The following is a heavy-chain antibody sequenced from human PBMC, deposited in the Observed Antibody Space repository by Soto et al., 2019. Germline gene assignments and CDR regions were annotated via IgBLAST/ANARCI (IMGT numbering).Heavy chain of an antibody. V-gene: IGHV3-23*01. J-gene: IGHJ6*02. D-gene: IGHD3-22*01. Sequence: GGSLRLSCAASGFTFSSYAMSWVRQAPGKGLEWVSAISGSGGSTYYADSVKGRFTISRDNSKNTLYLQMNSLRAEDTAVYYCANDYYDSSGYYYRYHYYGMDVWGQGTTVTVSS. CDR2: ISGSGGST. CDR1: GFTFSSYA. CDR3: ANDYYDSSGYYYRYHYYGMDV.